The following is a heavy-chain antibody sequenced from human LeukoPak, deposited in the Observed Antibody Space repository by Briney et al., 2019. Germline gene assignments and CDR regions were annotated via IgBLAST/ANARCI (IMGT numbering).Heavy chain of an antibody. J-gene: IGHJ6*02. CDR1: GFTFSDYY. D-gene: IGHD3-22*01. CDR2: ISSSGSTI. Sequence: GGSLRLSCAASGFTFSDYYMSWIRQAPGKGLEWVSYISSSGSTIYYADSVKGRFTISRDNAKNSLYLQMNSLRAEDTAVYYCARGYYYDSSGYLGGDYYYYGMDVWGQGTTVTVSS. V-gene: IGHV3-11*01. CDR3: ARGYYYDSSGYLGGDYYYYGMDV.